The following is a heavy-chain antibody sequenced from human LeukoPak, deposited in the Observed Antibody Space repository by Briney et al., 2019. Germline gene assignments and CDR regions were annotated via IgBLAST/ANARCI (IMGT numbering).Heavy chain of an antibody. Sequence: PARSLKLSCAASGFTFSSYGMHWVRNAPDKGLDWVAVIWNDGSNKYYADSVQGRITLSRDNFKDPLYPETNSRGSEDTAVYYCARERTSVLHWDDAFDIWRRETRVRVPS. CDR1: GFTFSSYG. CDR3: ARERTSVLHWDDAFDI. CDR2: IWNDGSNK. J-gene: IGHJ3*02. V-gene: IGHV3-33*08. D-gene: IGHD5/OR15-5a*01.